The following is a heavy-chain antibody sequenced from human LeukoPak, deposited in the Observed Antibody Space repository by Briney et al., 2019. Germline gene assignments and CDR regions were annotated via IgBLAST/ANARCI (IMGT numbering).Heavy chain of an antibody. CDR2: IYYSGST. J-gene: IGHJ5*02. CDR3: ARRVRGSGSYVVDP. V-gene: IGHV4-59*01. Sequence: SSETLSLTCTVSGGSISSYYWSWIRQPPGKGLEWIGYIYYSGSTNYNPSLKSRVTISVDTSKNQFSLKLSSVTAADTAVYYCARRVRGSGSYVVDPWGQGTLVTVSS. D-gene: IGHD3-10*01. CDR1: GGSISSYY.